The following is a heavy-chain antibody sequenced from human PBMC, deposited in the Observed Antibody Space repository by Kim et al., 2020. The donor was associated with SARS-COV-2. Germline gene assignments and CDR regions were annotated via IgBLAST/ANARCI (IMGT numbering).Heavy chain of an antibody. J-gene: IGHJ4*02. V-gene: IGHV1-69*01. D-gene: IGHD2-15*01. CDR3: ARAYCSGGSCYQFDY. Sequence: QKFQGRVTITADEATSTAYMALSSLRSEDTAVYYCARAYCSGGSCYQFDYWGPGTLVTVSS.